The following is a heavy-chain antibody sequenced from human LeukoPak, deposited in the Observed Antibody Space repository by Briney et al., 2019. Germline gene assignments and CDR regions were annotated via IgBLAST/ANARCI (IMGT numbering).Heavy chain of an antibody. CDR3: XXDGSGYDDAFDI. CDR1: GFTLSSYT. J-gene: IGHJ3*02. CDR2: ISSSSSYI. V-gene: IGHV3-21*01. Sequence: PGGSLRLSCEVSGFTLSSYTMNWVRQAPGKGLEWVSSISSSSSYIYYADSVKGRFTISRDNARNSLYLQMNSLRAEDTAVYYXXXDGSGYDDAFDIWGQGTMVTVSS. D-gene: IGHD3-10*01.